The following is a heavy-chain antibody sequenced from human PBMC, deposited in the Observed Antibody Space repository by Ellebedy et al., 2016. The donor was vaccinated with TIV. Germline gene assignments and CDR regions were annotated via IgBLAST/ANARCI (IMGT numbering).Heavy chain of an antibody. V-gene: IGHV3-43*01. CDR2: ISWDGGST. CDR3: AKDKDTAMVEGGVFDY. Sequence: GESLKISCAASGFTFDDYTMHWVRQAPGKGLEWVSLISWDGGSTYYADSVKGRFTISRDKSKHSLYLQMNSLRTDDTALYHCAKDKDTAMVEGGVFDYWGQGTLVTVSS. J-gene: IGHJ4*02. D-gene: IGHD5-18*01. CDR1: GFTFDDYT.